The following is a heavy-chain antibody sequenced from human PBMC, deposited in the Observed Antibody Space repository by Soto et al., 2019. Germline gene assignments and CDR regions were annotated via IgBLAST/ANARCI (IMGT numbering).Heavy chain of an antibody. V-gene: IGHV3-64D*08. CDR1: GFTFSSYA. CDR2: ISSNGGST. J-gene: IGHJ4*02. Sequence: PVGSLRLSCSASGFTFSSYAMHWVRQAPGKGLEYVSAISSNGGSTYYADSVKGRFTISRDNSKNTLYLQMSSLRAEDTAVYYCVKAPLGYSYGYNPFDYWGQGTLVTVSS. CDR3: VKAPLGYSYGYNPFDY. D-gene: IGHD5-18*01.